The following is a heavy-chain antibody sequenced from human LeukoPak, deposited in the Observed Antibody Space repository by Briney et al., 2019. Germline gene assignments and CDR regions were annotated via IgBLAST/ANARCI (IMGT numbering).Heavy chain of an antibody. Sequence: GGSLRLSCAASGFTFNDYAMKWVRQAPGKGLEWVSSISANGESTYHTDSVKGRLTISRDNSKNTLYLHMNSLRAEDTALYYCAKDRGSGWYYFDYWGQGTLVTVSS. J-gene: IGHJ4*02. V-gene: IGHV3-23*01. CDR2: ISANGEST. CDR1: GFTFNDYA. CDR3: AKDRGSGWYYFDY. D-gene: IGHD6-19*01.